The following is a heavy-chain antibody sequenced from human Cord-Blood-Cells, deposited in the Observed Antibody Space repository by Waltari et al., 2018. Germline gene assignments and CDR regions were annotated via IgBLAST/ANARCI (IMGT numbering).Heavy chain of an antibody. CDR2: INHSGST. V-gene: IGHV4-34*01. D-gene: IGHD4-17*01. CDR1: GGSFSGYY. J-gene: IGHJ5*02. CDR3: ARGEEMTTVTTSYSWFDP. Sequence: QVQLQQWGAGLLKPSETLSLTCAVYGGSFSGYYWSWIRQPPGKGLEWIGEINHSGSTHCNPSLKSRGTISVDASENQFSMKLSSVTAADTAVYYCARGEEMTTVTTSYSWFDPWGQGTLVTVSS.